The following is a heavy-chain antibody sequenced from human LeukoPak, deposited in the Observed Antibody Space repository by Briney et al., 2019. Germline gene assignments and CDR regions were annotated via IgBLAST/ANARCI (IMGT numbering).Heavy chain of an antibody. D-gene: IGHD3-10*01. V-gene: IGHV3-23*01. J-gene: IGHJ3*02. CDR1: GFTFSSYA. CDR3: ARDPPITVVRGVILDDAFDI. Sequence: GGSLRLSCAVSGFTFSSYAMSWVRQAPGKGLEWFSAISGSGGSTYYADSVEGRFTISRDNSKNTLYLQMNSLRAEDTAVYYCARDPPITVVRGVILDDAFDIWGQGTMVTVSS. CDR2: ISGSGGST.